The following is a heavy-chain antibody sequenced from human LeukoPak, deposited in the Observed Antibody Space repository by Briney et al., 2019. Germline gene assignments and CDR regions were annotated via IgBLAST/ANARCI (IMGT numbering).Heavy chain of an antibody. V-gene: IGHV4-59*11. CDR3: ARDVVTVTKGFDI. Sequence: KASETLSLTCAVSTDSFSSHYWTWIRQPPGKGLEWIGYISYIGSTNYNPSLKSRVTISIDTPKNQFSLKLSSVTAADTAVYYCARDVVTVTKGFDIWGQGTMVSVSS. D-gene: IGHD4-17*01. CDR1: TDSFSSHY. J-gene: IGHJ3*02. CDR2: ISYIGST.